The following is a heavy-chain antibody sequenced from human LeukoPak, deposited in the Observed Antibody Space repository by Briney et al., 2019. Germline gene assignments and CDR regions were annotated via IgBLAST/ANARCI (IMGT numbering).Heavy chain of an antibody. CDR3: ARGGGPRGYDILTGYWGPSFDY. CDR2: MNPNSGNT. CDR1: GYTFTSYD. D-gene: IGHD3-9*01. J-gene: IGHJ4*02. V-gene: IGHV1-8*01. Sequence: ASVKVSCKASGYTFTSYDINWVRQATGQGLEWMGWMNPNSGNTGYAQKFQGRVTMTRNTSISTAYMELSSLRSDDTAVYYCARGGGPRGYDILTGYWGPSFDYWGQGTLVTVSS.